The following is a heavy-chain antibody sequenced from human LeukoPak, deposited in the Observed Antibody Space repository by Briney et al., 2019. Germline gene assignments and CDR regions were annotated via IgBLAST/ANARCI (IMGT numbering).Heavy chain of an antibody. D-gene: IGHD6-13*01. J-gene: IGHJ4*02. CDR2: IRYDGSNK. CDR3: AKDISGTSWYGGYFDY. CDR1: GFTFSSKV. Sequence: SGGSLRLSCAASGFTFSSKVMHWVRQVPGKGLEWVTSIRYDGSNKYYADSVKGRFTISRDNSKNTLYLQMNSLRGEDTAVYYCAKDISGTSWYGGYFDYWGQGTLVTVSS. V-gene: IGHV3-30*02.